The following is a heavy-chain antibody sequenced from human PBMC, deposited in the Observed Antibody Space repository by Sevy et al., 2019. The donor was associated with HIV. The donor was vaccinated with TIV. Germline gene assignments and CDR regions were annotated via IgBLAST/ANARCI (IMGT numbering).Heavy chain of an antibody. Sequence: GGSLRLSCAASGFTFSDYGMHWVRQAPGKGLEWVVVITYDGSNKYYADSVKGGFTISRDNSKNTLYLQMNSLRAEDTTVEYCAKEQRWLQSYYYYGMDVWGQGTTVTVSS. V-gene: IGHV3-30*18. CDR3: AKEQRWLQSYYYYGMDV. CDR2: ITYDGSNK. CDR1: GFTFSDYG. D-gene: IGHD5-12*01. J-gene: IGHJ6*02.